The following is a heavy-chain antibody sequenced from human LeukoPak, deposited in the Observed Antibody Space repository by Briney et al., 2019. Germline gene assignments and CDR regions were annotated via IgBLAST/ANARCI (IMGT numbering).Heavy chain of an antibody. CDR3: ARVWGRYRYAFDY. D-gene: IGHD3-16*02. CDR1: GFTFSTHE. J-gene: IGHJ4*02. V-gene: IGHV3-48*03. CDR2: ITRSGTNI. Sequence: GGSLRLSCAASGFTFSTHEMNWVRQAPGKGLEWGSYITRSGTNIYYADSVRGRFTISRDNAKNSLYLQMKSLRGGDTGVYYCARVWGRYRYAFDYWGQGTLVTVSS.